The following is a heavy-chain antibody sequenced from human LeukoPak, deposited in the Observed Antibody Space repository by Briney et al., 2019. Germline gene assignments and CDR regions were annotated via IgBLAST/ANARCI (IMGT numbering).Heavy chain of an antibody. Sequence: GGSLRLSCAASGFTFRNYGMHWVRQAPGKGLEWVAFIRYDASNKNYADSVKGRFTISRDNSKNTLYLQMNSLRAEDTAMYYCARVEQQLSLRYYYYYYGMDVWGQGTTVTVSS. CDR2: IRYDASNK. J-gene: IGHJ6*02. CDR3: ARVEQQLSLRYYYYYYGMDV. CDR1: GFTFRNYG. D-gene: IGHD6-13*01. V-gene: IGHV3-30*02.